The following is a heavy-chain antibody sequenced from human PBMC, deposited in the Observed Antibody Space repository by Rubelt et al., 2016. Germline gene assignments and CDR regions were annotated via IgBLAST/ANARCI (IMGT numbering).Heavy chain of an antibody. Sequence: YTFTSYYMHWVRQAPGQGLEWMGIINPSGGSTSYAQKFQGRVTMTRDTSTSTVYMELRNLRSDDTAVYYCARVQGDIVVVPAAIIVWGQGTLVTVSS. V-gene: IGHV1-46*01. CDR2: INPSGGST. D-gene: IGHD2-2*02. J-gene: IGHJ4*02. CDR1: YTFTSYY. CDR3: ARVQGDIVVVPAAIIV.